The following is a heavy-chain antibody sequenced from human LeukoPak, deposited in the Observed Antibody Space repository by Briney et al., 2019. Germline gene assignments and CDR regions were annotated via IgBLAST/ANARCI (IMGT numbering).Heavy chain of an antibody. CDR3: ARLRLSRGGGFDY. CDR2: IYYSGST. D-gene: IGHD6-25*01. Sequence: SETLSLTCTVSGGSISSSSYYWGWIRQPPGRGLEWIGSIYYSGSTYYNPSLKSRVTISVDTSKNQFSLKLSSVTAADTAVYYCARLRLSRGGGFDYWGQGTLVTVSS. CDR1: GGSISSSSYY. J-gene: IGHJ4*02. V-gene: IGHV4-39*01.